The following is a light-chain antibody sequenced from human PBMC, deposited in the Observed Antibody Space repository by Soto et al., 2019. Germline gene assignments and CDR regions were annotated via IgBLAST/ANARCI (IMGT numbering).Light chain of an antibody. CDR1: SSDVGGYNY. CDR2: EVS. CDR3: ISYTDFSGPYV. Sequence: QSVLTQPASVSGSPGQSITISCTGTSSDVGGYNYVSCYEHHPGKAPKLLISEVSNRPSGISNRFSGSKSGNTASLTISGLQAEDEANYFCISYTDFSGPYVFGTGTKVTVL. V-gene: IGLV2-14*01. J-gene: IGLJ1*01.